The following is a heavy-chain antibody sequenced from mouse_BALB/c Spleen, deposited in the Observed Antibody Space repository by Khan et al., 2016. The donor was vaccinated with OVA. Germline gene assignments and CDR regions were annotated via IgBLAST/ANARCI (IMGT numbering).Heavy chain of an antibody. CDR3: TRGGGGNRFAY. Sequence: QVQLKESGAELVGPGVSVKISCKGSGYTFTDFTLHWVKQSHAMSLEWIGVISTYYGDATYNQRFKDKATMTVDKSSSTAYMELARLTSEVSAIYCCTRGGGGNRFAYWGQGTLVTVSA. V-gene: IGHV1S137*01. CDR2: ISTYYGDA. J-gene: IGHJ3*01. CDR1: GYTFTDFT.